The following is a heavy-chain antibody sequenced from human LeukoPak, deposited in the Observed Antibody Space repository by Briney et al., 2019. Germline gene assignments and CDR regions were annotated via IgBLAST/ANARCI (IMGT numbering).Heavy chain of an antibody. V-gene: IGHV3-66*01. CDR1: GFSVSTNY. Sequence: PGGSLRLSCAASGFSVSTNYMTWVRQAPGKGLEWVSIIYSGGSTYYADSVRGRFIISRENSNNEVVLQMNSLRADDTALYYCARGVNAFDIWGQGTTVIVSS. CDR2: IYSGGST. CDR3: ARGVNAFDI. J-gene: IGHJ3*02.